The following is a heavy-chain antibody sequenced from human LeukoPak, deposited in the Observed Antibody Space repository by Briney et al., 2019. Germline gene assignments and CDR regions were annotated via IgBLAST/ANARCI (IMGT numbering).Heavy chain of an antibody. J-gene: IGHJ4*02. CDR3: LRDLNWSLDQ. CDR1: GFTFSNYM. CDR2: IKSDGITI. Sequence: GGSLRLSCAASGFTFSNYMMHWVRQAPGKGLVWVSRIKSDGITITYADSVKGRFTISRDNAKNTLYLQMDSLRAEDTAVYYCLRDLNWSLDQWGQGTLVTVSS. V-gene: IGHV3-74*01. D-gene: IGHD1-20*01.